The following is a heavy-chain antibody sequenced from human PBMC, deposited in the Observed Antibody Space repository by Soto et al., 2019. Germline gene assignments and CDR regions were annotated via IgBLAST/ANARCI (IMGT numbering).Heavy chain of an antibody. CDR3: GRVGSTDHDRAGLN. J-gene: IGHJ4*01. V-gene: IGHV1-18*01. Sequence: QVQLVQSGGEVKKPGASVKVSCKTCGYNFLNYGISWVRQTPGPGLEWMGWISGENGRPYYAQKFRDRVTLTTVTSASTAYMELRSLTSDEPAVYYCGRVGSTDHDRAGLNWGQGTLVTVS. CDR1: GYNFLNYG. CDR2: ISGENGRP. D-gene: IGHD3-10*01.